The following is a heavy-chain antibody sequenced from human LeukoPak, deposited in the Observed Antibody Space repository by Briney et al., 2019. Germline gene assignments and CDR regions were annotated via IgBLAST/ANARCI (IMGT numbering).Heavy chain of an antibody. J-gene: IGHJ4*02. V-gene: IGHV4-34*01. CDR3: ARGPSPPADYVWGSYRTRTPYYFDY. D-gene: IGHD3-16*02. Sequence: SETLSLTCAVYGGSSSGYYWSWIRQPPGKGLEWIGEINHSGSTNYNPSLKSRVTISVDTSKNQFSLKLSSVTAADTAVYYCARGPSPPADYVWGSYRTRTPYYFDYWGQGTLVTVSS. CDR2: INHSGST. CDR1: GGSSSGYY.